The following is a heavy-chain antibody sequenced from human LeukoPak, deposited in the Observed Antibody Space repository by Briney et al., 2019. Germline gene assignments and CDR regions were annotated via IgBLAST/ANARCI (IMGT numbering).Heavy chain of an antibody. Sequence: SETLSLTCTVSGGSISSGDYYWSWIRQPPGKGLEWIGYIYYSGSTNYNPSLKSRVTISVDTSKNQFSLKLSSVTAADTAVYYCATYSSGWYPYFDYWGQGTLVTVSS. CDR2: IYYSGST. CDR3: ATYSSGWYPYFDY. J-gene: IGHJ4*02. D-gene: IGHD6-19*01. CDR1: GGSISSGDYY. V-gene: IGHV4-61*08.